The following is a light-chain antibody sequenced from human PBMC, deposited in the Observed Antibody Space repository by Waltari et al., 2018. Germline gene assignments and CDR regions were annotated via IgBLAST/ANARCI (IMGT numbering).Light chain of an antibody. CDR2: RNN. J-gene: IGLJ1*01. Sequence: QSVLTQPPSASGTPGHRVTISCSGSSSNIETNYVSCFQRLPGTAPGLLIYRNNQRPSGFPDRFSGYKFGTSASLAISGLRSDDEADYYCAAWDDSLSGLYVFGTGTKVTVL. CDR3: AAWDDSLSGLYV. CDR1: SSNIETNY. V-gene: IGLV1-47*01.